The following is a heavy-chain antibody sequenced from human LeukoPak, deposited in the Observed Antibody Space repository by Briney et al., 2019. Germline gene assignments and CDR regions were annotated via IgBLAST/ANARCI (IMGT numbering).Heavy chain of an antibody. CDR2: IYYSGST. J-gene: IGHJ6*02. Sequence: PSETLSLTCTVSGGSISSSSYYWGWIRQPPGKGLEWIGSIYYSGSTYYNPSLKSRVTISVDTSKNQFSLKLSSVTAADTAVYHCARGRGYYDILTRLPDYYYGMDVWGQGTTVTVSS. CDR1: GGSISSSSYY. D-gene: IGHD3-9*01. CDR3: ARGRGYYDILTRLPDYYYGMDV. V-gene: IGHV4-39*07.